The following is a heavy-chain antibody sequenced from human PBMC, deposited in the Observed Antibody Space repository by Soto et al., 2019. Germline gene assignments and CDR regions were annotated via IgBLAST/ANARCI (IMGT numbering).Heavy chain of an antibody. V-gene: IGHV3-30*18. CDR2: ISYDGSNK. CDR1: GFTFSSYG. D-gene: IGHD1-26*01. Sequence: SLILSCAASGFTFSSYGMHWVRQAPGKGLEWVAVISYDGSNKYYADSVKGRFTISRDNSKNTLYLQMNSLRAEDTAVYDCAKELVQWELPKWGQGNLVRVS. J-gene: IGHJ4*02. CDR3: AKELVQWELPK.